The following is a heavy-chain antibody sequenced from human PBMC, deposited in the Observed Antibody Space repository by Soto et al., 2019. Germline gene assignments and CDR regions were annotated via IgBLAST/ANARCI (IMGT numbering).Heavy chain of an antibody. V-gene: IGHV4-4*02. CDR2: IYHSGST. CDR1: SGSISSSNW. J-gene: IGHJ5*02. CDR3: AASPVFIVVVAATPIPIWWFDP. D-gene: IGHD2-15*01. Sequence: QVQLQESGPGLVKPSGTLSLTCAVSSGSISSSNWWSWVRQPPGKGLEWIGEIYHSGSTNYNPSLKSRVTISVDKSKNQFSLKLSSVTAADTAVYYCAASPVFIVVVAATPIPIWWFDPWGQGTLVTVSS.